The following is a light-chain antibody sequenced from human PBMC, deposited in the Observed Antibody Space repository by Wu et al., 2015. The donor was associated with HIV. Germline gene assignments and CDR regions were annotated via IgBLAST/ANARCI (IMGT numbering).Light chain of an antibody. V-gene: IGKV3-11*01. CDR1: QSVSTF. CDR3: QQRSTWPWT. CDR2: AAS. Sequence: EIVLTQSPATLSLSPGERATLSCRPSQSVSTFLAWYQQKPGQSPRLLIYAASTRATGVPARFSGSGSETDFTLTISSLEPEDFAVYYCQQRSTWPWTFGQGTKVEIE. J-gene: IGKJ1*01.